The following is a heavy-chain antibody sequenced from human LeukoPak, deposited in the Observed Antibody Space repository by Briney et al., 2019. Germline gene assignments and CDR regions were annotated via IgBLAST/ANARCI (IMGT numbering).Heavy chain of an antibody. CDR1: GYPFSAHF. J-gene: IGHJ4*02. CDR2: IDTTTGNP. Sequence: ASVKVSCKASGYPFSAHFLNWVRQAPGQGLEWMGNIDTTTGNPRYAQDFTGRFVFSLDTSVSTAYLQITSLKADDTAAYYCVRGTPTPGMDYWGQGAQVTVSS. V-gene: IGHV7-4-1*02. CDR3: VRGTPTPGMDY. D-gene: IGHD3-10*01.